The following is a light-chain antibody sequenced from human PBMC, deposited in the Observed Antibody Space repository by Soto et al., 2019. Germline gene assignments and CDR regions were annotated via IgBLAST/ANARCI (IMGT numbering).Light chain of an antibody. CDR1: QSVSSN. CDR3: QQYNNWPFT. Sequence: EIVMTQSPATLSVSPGERATLSCRASQSVSSNLAWYQQKPGQAPRLLIYGASTRAAGIPARFSGSGSGTAVPLTISSLQSEDFAVYYCQQYNNWPFTFGPGTKVDIK. CDR2: GAS. V-gene: IGKV3-15*01. J-gene: IGKJ3*01.